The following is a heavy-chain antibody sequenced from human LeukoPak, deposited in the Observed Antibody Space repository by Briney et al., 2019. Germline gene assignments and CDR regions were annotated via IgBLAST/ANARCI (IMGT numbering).Heavy chain of an antibody. CDR3: ARQGSMTRGGYWLDP. D-gene: IGHD3-10*01. CDR1: GASINTTNFY. CDR2: IHYTGRT. J-gene: IGHJ5*02. V-gene: IGHV4-39*01. Sequence: PSETLSLTCTVSGASINTTNFYSACIRQPPGKGMESIGNIHYTGRTYSNASHNSRVTISVDTSKNQFSLKLTSVSAADTAVYYCARQGSMTRGGYWLDPWGRGTLVIVSS.